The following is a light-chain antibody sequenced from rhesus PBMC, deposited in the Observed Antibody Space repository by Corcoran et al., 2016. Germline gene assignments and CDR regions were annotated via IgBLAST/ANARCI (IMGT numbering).Light chain of an antibody. J-gene: IGKJ1*01. Sequence: DIQMTQSPSSLSASVGDTVTITCRASQGISNWLARYHQIPGKPPKLLITKASSVQSGVPSRFSGSRSGTDFTPTINNLQSEEFATYHCQQYDSRPWTFGQGTKVEIK. CDR3: QQYDSRPWT. V-gene: IGKV1-22*01. CDR2: KAS. CDR1: QGISNW.